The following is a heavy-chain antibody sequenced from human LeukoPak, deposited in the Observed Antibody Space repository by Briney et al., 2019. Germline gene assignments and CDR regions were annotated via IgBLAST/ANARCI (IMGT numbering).Heavy chain of an antibody. V-gene: IGHV3-48*02. CDR3: VRDALHTAHFDY. J-gene: IGHJ4*02. D-gene: IGHD5-18*01. CDR2: VSASSNI. Sequence: GGSLGLSCAASGFTFSSYTMNWVRQAPGKGLQWVSTVSASSNIHYSESVKGRFTISRDNARNSLYLQMNSLRDEDTAVYYCVRDALHTAHFDYWGQGTLVTVSS. CDR1: GFTFSSYT.